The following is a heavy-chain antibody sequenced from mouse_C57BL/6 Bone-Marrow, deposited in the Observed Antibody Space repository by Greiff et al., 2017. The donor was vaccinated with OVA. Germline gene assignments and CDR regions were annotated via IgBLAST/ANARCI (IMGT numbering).Heavy chain of an antibody. CDR2: IDPSDSYT. V-gene: IGHV1-69*01. D-gene: IGHD1-2*01. CDR3: ARYGSDAGNYVGY. Sequence: QVQLQQSGAELVMPGASVKLSCKASGYTFTSYWMHWVKQRPGQGLEWIGEIDPSDSYTNYNQKFKGKSTLTVDKSSSTAYMQLSSLTSEDSAVYYCARYGSDAGNYVGYWGQGTTLTVSS. CDR1: GYTFTSYW. J-gene: IGHJ2*01.